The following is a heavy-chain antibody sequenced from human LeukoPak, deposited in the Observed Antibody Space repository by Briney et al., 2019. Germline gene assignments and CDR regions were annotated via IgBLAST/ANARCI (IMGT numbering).Heavy chain of an antibody. CDR3: ARVSRWFLAVAGYADY. J-gene: IGHJ4*02. Sequence: PSETLSLTCAFSGRSFSGYSWSWIRQTPGQGLEWLGEGNHRGSTNYNPSLKSRVTISVDASKSQFSLKLSSVTAADTAVYYCARVSRWFLAVAGYADYWGQGTQVTVSS. D-gene: IGHD6-19*01. V-gene: IGHV4-34*01. CDR1: GRSFSGYS. CDR2: GNHRGST.